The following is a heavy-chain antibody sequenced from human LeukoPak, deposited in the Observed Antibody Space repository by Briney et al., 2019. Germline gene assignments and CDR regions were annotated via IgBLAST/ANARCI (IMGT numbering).Heavy chain of an antibody. CDR3: AKDSPYDFWSGYYINDDY. J-gene: IGHJ4*02. CDR1: GFTFSSYA. D-gene: IGHD3-3*01. CDR2: ISGSGGST. V-gene: IGHV3-23*01. Sequence: GGSLRLSCAASGFTFSSYAMSWVRQAPGKGLEWVSAISGSGGSTYYADSVKGRFTISRDNSKNTLYLQMNSLRAEDTAVYYCAKDSPYDFWSGYYINDDYWGQGTLVTVSS.